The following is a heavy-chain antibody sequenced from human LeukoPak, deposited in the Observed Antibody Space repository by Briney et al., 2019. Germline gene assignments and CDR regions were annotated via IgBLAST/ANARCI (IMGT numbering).Heavy chain of an antibody. CDR2: INSDGSST. Sequence: GGSLRLSCAGSGFTVSSNYMSWVRQAPGKGLVWVSRINSDGSSTIHADSVKGRFTISRDNAKNTLYLQMNSLRAEDTAVYYCAREMAHYFDSSGYSFWGQGTLVTVSS. J-gene: IGHJ4*02. CDR1: GFTVSSNY. V-gene: IGHV3-74*01. D-gene: IGHD3-22*01. CDR3: AREMAHYFDSSGYSF.